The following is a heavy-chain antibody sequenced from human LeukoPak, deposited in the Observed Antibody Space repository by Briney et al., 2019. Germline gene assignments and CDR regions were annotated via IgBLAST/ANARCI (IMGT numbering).Heavy chain of an antibody. V-gene: IGHV5-51*01. CDR2: IYPGDSDT. Sequence: GSLKISCKGSGYSFTSYWIGWVRQMPGKGLEWMGIIYPGDSDTRYSPSFQGQVTISADKSISTAYLQWSSLKASDTAMYYCARQYYYDSSGYSNAFDIWGQGTMATVSS. CDR1: GYSFTSYW. CDR3: ARQYYYDSSGYSNAFDI. D-gene: IGHD3-22*01. J-gene: IGHJ3*02.